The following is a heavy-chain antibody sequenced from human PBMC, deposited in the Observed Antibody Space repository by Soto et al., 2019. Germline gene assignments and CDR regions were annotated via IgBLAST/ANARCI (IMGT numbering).Heavy chain of an antibody. D-gene: IGHD6-19*01. J-gene: IGHJ6*02. Sequence: GESLKISCKGSGYSFTSYWIGWVRQMPGKGLEWMGIIYPGDSDTRYSPSFQGQVTISADKSISTAYLQWSSLKASDTAMYYCAGGAVAGTQIAPLPMDVWGQGTTVTVSS. V-gene: IGHV5-51*01. CDR3: AGGAVAGTQIAPLPMDV. CDR1: GYSFTSYW. CDR2: IYPGDSDT.